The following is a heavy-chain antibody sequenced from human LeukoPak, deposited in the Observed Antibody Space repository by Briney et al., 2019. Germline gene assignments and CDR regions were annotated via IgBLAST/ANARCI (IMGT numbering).Heavy chain of an antibody. CDR3: ARGGITMVQGVIIRNWFDP. CDR2: INPNSGGT. J-gene: IGHJ5*02. D-gene: IGHD3-10*01. Sequence: ASVKVSCKASGYTFTGYYMHWVRQAPGQGLEWMGWINPNSGGTNYAQKFQGRVTMTRDTSISTAYMELSRLRSDDTAVYYCARGGITMVQGVIIRNWFDPWGQGTLVTVSS. V-gene: IGHV1-2*02. CDR1: GYTFTGYY.